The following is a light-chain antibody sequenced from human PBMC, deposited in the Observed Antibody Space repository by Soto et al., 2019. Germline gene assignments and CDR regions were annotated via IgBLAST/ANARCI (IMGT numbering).Light chain of an antibody. V-gene: IGKV2-28*01. CDR2: LGS. J-gene: IGKJ4*01. CDR1: QSLLHSNGYNY. CDR3: MQALQTPFT. Sequence: DIVMTQSPLSLPVTPGEPASISCRSSQSLLHSNGYNYLDWYLQKPGQSPQLLIYLGSNRASGVPDKFSGIGSGTDFTLKISRVEADDVGVYYCMQALQTPFTFGGGTKVDIK.